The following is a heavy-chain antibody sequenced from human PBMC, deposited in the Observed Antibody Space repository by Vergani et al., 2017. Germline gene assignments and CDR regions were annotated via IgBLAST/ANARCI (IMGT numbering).Heavy chain of an antibody. CDR3: ARPSAPGDYDALDI. CDR1: GFTFSSYS. CDR2: IGTAGDT. V-gene: IGHV3-13*01. J-gene: IGHJ3*02. Sequence: EVQLVESGGGLVKPGGSLRLSCAASGFTFSSYSMNWVRQATGKGLEWVSAIGTAGDTYYPGSVKGRFTISRENAKNSLYLQMNGLRAGDTAVYHCARPSAPGDYDALDIWGQGTMVTVSS. D-gene: IGHD4-17*01.